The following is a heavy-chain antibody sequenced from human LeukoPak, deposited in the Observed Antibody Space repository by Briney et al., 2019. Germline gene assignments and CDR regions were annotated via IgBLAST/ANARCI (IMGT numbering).Heavy chain of an antibody. CDR1: GFTFSSYG. J-gene: IGHJ4*02. CDR2: ISYDGSNK. D-gene: IGHD2-2*03. CDR3: ARGGGGYCSSTSCHPHFDY. V-gene: IGHV3-30*03. Sequence: GRALRLSCAASGFTFSSYGMHWVRQAPGKGLEWVAVISYDGSNKYYADSVKGRFTISRDNSKNTLYLQMNSLRAEDTAVYYCARGGGGYCSSTSCHPHFDYWGQETLVTVSS.